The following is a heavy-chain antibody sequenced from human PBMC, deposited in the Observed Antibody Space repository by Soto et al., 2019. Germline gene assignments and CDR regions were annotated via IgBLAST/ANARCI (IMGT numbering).Heavy chain of an antibody. D-gene: IGHD2-21*02. V-gene: IGHV1-2*02. CDR2: INPNSGGT. CDR1: GYTFTGYY. CDR3: ARVGCGGDCYSGYFDY. Sequence: VKVSCKASGYTFTGYYMHWVRQAPGQGLEWMGWINPNSGGTNYAQKFQGRVTMTRDTSISTAYMELSRLRSDDTAVYYCARVGCGGDCYSGYFDYWGQGTLVTVSS. J-gene: IGHJ4*02.